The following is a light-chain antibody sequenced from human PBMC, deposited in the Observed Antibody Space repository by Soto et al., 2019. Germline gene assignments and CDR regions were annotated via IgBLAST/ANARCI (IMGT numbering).Light chain of an antibody. CDR2: QDS. J-gene: IGLJ2*01. V-gene: IGLV3-1*01. Sequence: ELTQPPSVSVSPGQTASITCSGDKLGDKYACWYQQKPGQSPVLVIYQDSKRPSGIPEPFSGSNSGNTATLTISGTQAMDEADYYCQAWDSSTAVFGGGTQLTVL. CDR3: QAWDSSTAV. CDR1: KLGDKY.